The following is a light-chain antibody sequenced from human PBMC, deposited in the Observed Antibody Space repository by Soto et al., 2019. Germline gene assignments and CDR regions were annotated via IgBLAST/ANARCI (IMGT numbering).Light chain of an antibody. J-gene: IGKJ1*01. Sequence: IVLKQSPGTLSLSPGERGTVSCRASQSVSSGYLAWYQQKPGQAPRLLIYDASSRATGIPDRFSGRGSGTDFTLTISRLEPEDFAVYYCKQYGSSSWTVGQGTKVDI. CDR2: DAS. CDR1: QSVSSGY. V-gene: IGKV3-20*01. CDR3: KQYGSSSWT.